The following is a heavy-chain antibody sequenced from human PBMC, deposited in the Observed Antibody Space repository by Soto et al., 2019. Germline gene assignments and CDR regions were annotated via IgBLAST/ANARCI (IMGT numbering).Heavy chain of an antibody. CDR3: AGSGATVLDY. CDR2: THHSGRT. Sequence: QVQLQESGPGLVKPSGTLSLTCTVSGGSMSSSNWWNWVRQPPGKGLEWIGETHHSGRTNYNPSHKRRVTISVDKSKTHFTLKLSSVTDEDTAVYYCAGSGATVLDYWGQGTLVTVSS. J-gene: IGHJ4*02. CDR1: GGSMSSSNW. D-gene: IGHD1-26*01. V-gene: IGHV4-4*02.